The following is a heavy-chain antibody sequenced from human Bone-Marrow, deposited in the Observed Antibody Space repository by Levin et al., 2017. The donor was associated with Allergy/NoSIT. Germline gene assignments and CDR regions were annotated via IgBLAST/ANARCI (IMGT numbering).Heavy chain of an antibody. CDR1: EFTFSHHY. D-gene: IGHD5/OR15-5a*01. CDR3: VREAAASVFDL. V-gene: IGHV3-72*01. J-gene: IGHJ3*01. CDR2: SRNKANNYIT. Sequence: PGGSLRLSCAASEFTFSHHYMDWVRQAPGKGLEWVGRSRNKANNYITEYAASVKGRFTISRDDSKNSAYLEMNSLKSDDTAVYCCVREAAASVFDLWGQGTMVTVSP.